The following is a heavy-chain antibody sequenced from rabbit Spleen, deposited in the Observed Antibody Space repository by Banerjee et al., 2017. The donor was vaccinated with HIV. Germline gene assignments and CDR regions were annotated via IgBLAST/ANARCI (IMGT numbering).Heavy chain of an antibody. D-gene: IGHD8-1*01. Sequence: QEKLVESGGDLVKPGGSLTLTCKASGFSFSSSYWICWVRQAPGKGLEWITCIAGSSSGFTYSATWAKGRFTCSKTSSTTVTLQMPSLTVADTATYFCARDSGSSFSSYGMDLWGPGTLVTVS. CDR1: GFSFSSSYW. J-gene: IGHJ6*01. CDR2: IAGSSSGFT. CDR3: ARDSGSSFSSYGMDL. V-gene: IGHV1S45*01.